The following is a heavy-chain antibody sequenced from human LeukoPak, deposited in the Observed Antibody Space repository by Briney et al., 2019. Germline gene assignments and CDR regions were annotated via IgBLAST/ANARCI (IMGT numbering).Heavy chain of an antibody. CDR1: GGSISSYY. J-gene: IGHJ4*02. D-gene: IGHD4-17*01. CDR3: ASVTTGLYFDY. Sequence: PPETLSLTCTVSGGSISSYYWSWIRQPPGKGLEWIGYIYYSGSTNYNPSLKSRVTISVDTSKNQFSLKLSSVTAADTAVYYCASVTTGLYFDYWGQGTLVTVSS. V-gene: IGHV4-59*08. CDR2: IYYSGST.